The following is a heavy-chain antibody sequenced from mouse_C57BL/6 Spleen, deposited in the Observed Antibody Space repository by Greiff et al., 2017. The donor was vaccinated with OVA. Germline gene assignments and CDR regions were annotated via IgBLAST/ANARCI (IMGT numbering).Heavy chain of an antibody. J-gene: IGHJ4*01. CDR3: AREDGYDNYAMDY. D-gene: IGHD2-2*01. CDR1: GYAFSSSW. CDR2: IYPGDGDT. V-gene: IGHV1-82*01. Sequence: VKLVESGPELVKPGASVKISCKASGYAFSSSWMNWVKQRPGKGLEWIGRIYPGDGDTNYNGKFKGKATLTADKSSSTAYMQLSSLTSEDSAVYFCAREDGYDNYAMDYWGQGTSVTVSS.